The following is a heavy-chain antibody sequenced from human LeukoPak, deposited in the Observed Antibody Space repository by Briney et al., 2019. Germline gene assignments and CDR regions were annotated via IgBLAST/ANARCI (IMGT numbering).Heavy chain of an antibody. CDR1: GGSISRYY. CDR3: AGVGATGGWFDP. Sequence: PSETLSLTCTVSGGSISRYYWSWIRQPPGKGLERIGYIYYSGSTNYNPSLKSRVTISVDTSKNQFSLKLSSVTAADTAVYYCAGVGATGGWFDPWGQGTLVTVSS. J-gene: IGHJ5*02. D-gene: IGHD1-26*01. V-gene: IGHV4-59*01. CDR2: IYYSGST.